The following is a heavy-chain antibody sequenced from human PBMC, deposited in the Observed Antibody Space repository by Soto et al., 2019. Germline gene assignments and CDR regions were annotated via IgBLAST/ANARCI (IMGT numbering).Heavy chain of an antibody. V-gene: IGHV3-21*01. J-gene: IGHJ4*02. CDR3: AREHPPAAIPGMDY. Sequence: GGSLRLSCAASGFTFSSYSMNWVRQAPGKGLEWVSSISSSSSYIYYADSVKGRFTISRDNAKNSLYLQMNSLRAEDTAVYYCAREHPPAAIPGMDYWGQGTLVTVSS. D-gene: IGHD2-2*02. CDR1: GFTFSSYS. CDR2: ISSSSSYI.